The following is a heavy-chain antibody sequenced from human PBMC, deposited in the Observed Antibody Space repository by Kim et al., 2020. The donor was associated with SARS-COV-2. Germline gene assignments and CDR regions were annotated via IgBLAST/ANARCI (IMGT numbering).Heavy chain of an antibody. J-gene: IGHJ4*02. CDR2: IREDGNEK. CDR3: TRSGGSDLDY. D-gene: IGHD3-16*01. Sequence: GGSLRLSCVASGFPFSNYWMSWVRQTPGKGLEWVANIREDGNEKYYVDSVNDRFTISRDNAKNSLYLQMNSLRAEDTAVYHCTRSGGSDLDYWGQGALVTVSS. V-gene: IGHV3-7*01. CDR1: GFPFSNYW.